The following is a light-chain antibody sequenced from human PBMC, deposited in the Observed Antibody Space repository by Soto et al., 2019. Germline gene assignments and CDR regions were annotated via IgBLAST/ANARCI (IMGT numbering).Light chain of an antibody. Sequence: SYELTQPPSVSLAPGETASIACGGDNIGRKSVHWYQQKPGQAPVVVMYYDRDRPSGIPERFSGSNSGNTATLTISWVEAGDEADYYRQVYDSSSDHFVFGTGTKVTVL. CDR2: YDR. J-gene: IGLJ1*01. CDR3: QVYDSSSDHFV. V-gene: IGLV3-21*04. CDR1: NIGRKS.